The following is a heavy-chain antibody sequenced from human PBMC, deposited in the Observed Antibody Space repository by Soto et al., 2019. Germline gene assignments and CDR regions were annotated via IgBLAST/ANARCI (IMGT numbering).Heavy chain of an antibody. CDR3: ARGFLEWLSDYYYYYMDV. Sequence: QVQLVESGGGVVQPGRSLRLSCAASGFTFSSYGMHWVRQAPGKGLEWVAVIWYDGSNKYYADSVKGRFTISRDNSKNTLYLQMNSLRVEDTAVYYCARGFLEWLSDYYYYYMDVWGKGTTVTVSS. J-gene: IGHJ6*03. CDR1: GFTFSSYG. V-gene: IGHV3-33*01. D-gene: IGHD3-3*01. CDR2: IWYDGSNK.